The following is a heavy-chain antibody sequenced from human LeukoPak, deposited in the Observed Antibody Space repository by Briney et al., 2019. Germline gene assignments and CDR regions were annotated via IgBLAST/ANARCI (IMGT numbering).Heavy chain of an antibody. D-gene: IGHD6-19*01. V-gene: IGHV7-4-1*02. CDR1: GGTFTSYA. CDR2: INTNTGNP. J-gene: IGHJ4*02. CDR3: ARDLLRDIAVAGARPDFDY. Sequence: ASVKVSCKASGGTFTSYAISWVRQAPGQGLEWMGWINTNTGNPTYAQGFTGRFVFSLDTSVSTAYLQISSLKAEDTAVYYCARDLLRDIAVAGARPDFDYWGQGTLVTVSS.